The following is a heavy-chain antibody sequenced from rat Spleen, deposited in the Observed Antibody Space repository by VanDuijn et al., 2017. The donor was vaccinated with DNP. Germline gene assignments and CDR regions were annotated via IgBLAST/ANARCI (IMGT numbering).Heavy chain of an antibody. CDR3: ARDQGF. CDR1: GFTFSNYG. CDR2: IRTSDVSI. J-gene: IGHJ1*01. Sequence: EVQLVESGGGLVQPGRSLKLSCAASGFTFSNYGMAWVRQAPKQGREWFATIRTSDVSIYYRDSVKGRFTLSRDNAKNTLYLQINSLRSEDTATYYCARDQGFWGPGTMVTVSS. V-gene: IGHV5S13*01.